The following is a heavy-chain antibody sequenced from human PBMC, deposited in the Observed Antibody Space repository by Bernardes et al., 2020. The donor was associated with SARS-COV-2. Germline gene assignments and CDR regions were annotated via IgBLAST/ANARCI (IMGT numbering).Heavy chain of an antibody. CDR2: IFHSGSI. CDR1: GGSVSSYY. CDR3: AREGYYDSSGYYHHDAFDI. J-gene: IGHJ3*02. Sequence: SEPLSLTCTGSGGSVSSYYGSWIRQPPGKGLEWIGYIFHSGSINYNPSLKSRLTISVDTSKNQFSLKLSSATAADTAVYYCAREGYYDSSGYYHHDAFDIWGQGTMVTVSS. V-gene: IGHV4-59*02. D-gene: IGHD3-22*01.